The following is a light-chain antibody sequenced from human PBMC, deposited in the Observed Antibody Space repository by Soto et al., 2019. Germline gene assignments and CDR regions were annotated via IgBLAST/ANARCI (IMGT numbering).Light chain of an antibody. CDR1: SGDVGGHNA. CDR2: DVY. V-gene: IGLV2-14*03. Sequence: QSVLTQPASVSGSPGQSITLSCTGTSGDVGGHNAVSWYQQHPGKAPKLLIYDVYNRPSGASNRFSGSKSGNTASLTISGLQAEDEADYYCRYYERSGAYVFGTGKKVT. J-gene: IGLJ1*01. CDR3: RYYERSGAYV.